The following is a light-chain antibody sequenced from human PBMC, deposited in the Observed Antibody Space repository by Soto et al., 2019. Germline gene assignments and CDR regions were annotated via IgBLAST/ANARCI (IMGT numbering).Light chain of an antibody. CDR2: SVS. CDR1: QGVNSW. V-gene: IGKV1-12*01. CDR3: QQANSFPLT. Sequence: DIQMTQSPSSVSASVGDRVSITCRASQGVNSWLAWYQQKPGRARKLLIYSVSYLQSGVPSRFSGSGSGTDFTLTISSLQPEDFATYYCQQANSFPLTFGGGTEVEIK. J-gene: IGKJ4*01.